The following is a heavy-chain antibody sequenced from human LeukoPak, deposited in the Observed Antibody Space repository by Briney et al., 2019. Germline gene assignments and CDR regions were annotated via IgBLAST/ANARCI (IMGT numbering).Heavy chain of an antibody. CDR1: GYTFTGYY. J-gene: IGHJ6*03. V-gene: IGHV1-2*02. Sequence: ASVKVSCKASGYTFTGYYMHWVRQAPGQGLEWMRWINPNSGGTNYAQKFQGRVTMTRDTSISTAYMELSRLRSDDTAVYYCARDAVWSSSWYRNYYYYMDVWGKGTTVTVSS. CDR3: ARDAVWSSSWYRNYYYYMDV. D-gene: IGHD6-13*01. CDR2: INPNSGGT.